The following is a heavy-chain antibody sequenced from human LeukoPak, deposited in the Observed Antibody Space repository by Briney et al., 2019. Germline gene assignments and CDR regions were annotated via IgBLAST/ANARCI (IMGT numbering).Heavy chain of an antibody. CDR3: AGVPPIAYCGGDCGNFDY. CDR2: ISAYNGNT. J-gene: IGHJ4*02. V-gene: IGHV1-18*01. Sequence: ASVKVSCKASGYTFTSYGISWVRQAPGQGLEWMGWISAYNGNTNYARKLQGRVTMTTDTSTSTAYMELRSLRSDDTAVYYCAGVPPIAYCGGDCGNFDYWGQGTLVTVSS. CDR1: GYTFTSYG. D-gene: IGHD2-21*01.